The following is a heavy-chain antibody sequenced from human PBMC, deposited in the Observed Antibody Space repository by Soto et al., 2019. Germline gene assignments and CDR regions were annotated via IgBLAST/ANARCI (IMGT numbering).Heavy chain of an antibody. J-gene: IGHJ4*02. D-gene: IGHD1-26*01. CDR2: IKQDGSEK. CDR1: GFTFSSYW. V-gene: IGHV3-7*01. CDR3: ARGQTYCGVGFGY. Sequence: EVQLVESGGGLVQPGGSLRLSCAASGFTFSSYWMSWVRQAPGKGLEWVANIKQDGSEKYYVDSVKGRFTISRDNAENSLYLQMNSLRAEDTAVYYCARGQTYCGVGFGYWGQGTLVTVSS.